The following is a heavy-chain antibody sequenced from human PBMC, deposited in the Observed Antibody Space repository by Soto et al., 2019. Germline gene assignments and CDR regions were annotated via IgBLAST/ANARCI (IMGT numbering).Heavy chain of an antibody. CDR3: ARDHCSGGSCYLSSRAFDI. D-gene: IGHD2-15*01. CDR1: GYTFTSYG. V-gene: IGHV1-18*01. Sequence: GASVKVSCKASGYTFTSYGISWVRQAPGQGLEWMGWISAYNGNTNYAQKLQGRVTMTTDTSTSTAYMELRSLRSDDTAVCYCARDHCSGGSCYLSSRAFDIWGQGTMVTVSS. CDR2: ISAYNGNT. J-gene: IGHJ3*02.